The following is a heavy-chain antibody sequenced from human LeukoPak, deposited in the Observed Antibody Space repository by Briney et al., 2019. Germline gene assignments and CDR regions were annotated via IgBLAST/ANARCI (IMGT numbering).Heavy chain of an antibody. D-gene: IGHD2-2*01. V-gene: IGHV3-7*01. J-gene: IGHJ4*02. CDR1: GFSFSSTW. Sequence: GGSLRLSCAASGFSFSSTWMTWVRQTPGKGLELVSNINIDGSQRYHAYSVEGRFTISRDNAKNSLFLQMNSLRVEDTAVYFCAREVLIVVEPAANTIDYWGQGTRVTVSS. CDR3: AREVLIVVEPAANTIDY. CDR2: INIDGSQR.